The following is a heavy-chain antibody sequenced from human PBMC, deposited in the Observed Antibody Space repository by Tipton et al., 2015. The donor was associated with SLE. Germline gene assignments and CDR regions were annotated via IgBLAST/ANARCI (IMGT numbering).Heavy chain of an antibody. Sequence: TLSLTCTVSGASVSSFCWNWLRQSPGKGLEWIGCVCNSGSTNYDPSLKSRGTISVDTSKNHFSLELTSVTAADTAVYYCARQRLRLLSPLDAWGQGTTVTVSS. CDR3: ARQRLRLLSPLDA. CDR1: GASVSSFC. D-gene: IGHD3-10*01. CDR2: VCNSGST. V-gene: IGHV4-59*08. J-gene: IGHJ6*02.